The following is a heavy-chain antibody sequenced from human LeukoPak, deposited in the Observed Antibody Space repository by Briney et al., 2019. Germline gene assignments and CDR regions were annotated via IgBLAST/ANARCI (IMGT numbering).Heavy chain of an antibody. CDR3: ARQAAAEGGYYYYMDV. CDR2: MNPNSGNT. V-gene: IGHV1-8*01. CDR1: GYAFTSYD. J-gene: IGHJ6*03. Sequence: ASVKVSCKASGYAFTSYDINWVRQATGQGLEWMGWMNPNSGNTGYAQKFQGRVTMTRNTSISTAYMELSSLRSEDTAVYYCARQAAAEGGYYYYMDVWGKGTTVTVSS. D-gene: IGHD6-13*01.